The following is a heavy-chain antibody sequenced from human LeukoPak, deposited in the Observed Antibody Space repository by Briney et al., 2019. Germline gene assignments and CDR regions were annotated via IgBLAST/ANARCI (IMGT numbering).Heavy chain of an antibody. CDR1: GGTFGNYA. V-gene: IGHV1-69*13. J-gene: IGHJ5*02. CDR3: ARAAVVVPVEWWFDP. Sequence: GASVKVSCKASGGTFGNYAISWLRQAPGEGLEWMGDIITILDTANYAQKFQGRLTITADESTSTAYMELSSLRSEDTAVYYCARAAVVVPVEWWFDPWGQGTLVTVSS. CDR2: IITILDTA. D-gene: IGHD2-2*01.